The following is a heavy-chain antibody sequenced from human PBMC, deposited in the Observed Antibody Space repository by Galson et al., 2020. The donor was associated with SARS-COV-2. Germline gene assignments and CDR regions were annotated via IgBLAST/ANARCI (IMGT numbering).Heavy chain of an antibody. CDR3: ASDSGYSGYFAFDY. CDR1: GGSINSYY. CDR2: IYHSGST. Sequence: ETSETLSLTCTVSGGSINSYYWSWVRQTPGKGLEWIGYIYHSGSTNYNPSLKSRVTISVDTSKNQFSLKLSSVTAADTAVYYCASDSGYSGYFAFDYSGHATLVTVSS. J-gene: IGHJ4*03. V-gene: IGHV4-59*01. D-gene: IGHD5-12*01.